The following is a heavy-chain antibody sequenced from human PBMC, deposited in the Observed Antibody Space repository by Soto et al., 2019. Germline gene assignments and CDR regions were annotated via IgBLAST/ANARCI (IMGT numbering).Heavy chain of an antibody. Sequence: PGGSLRLSCAASGFTFSRYWVSWVRQAPGKGLEWVANIKQDGSEKYYVDSVKGRFIISRDNAKNSLYLQMNSLRAEDTAVYYCARANYGDFLGYYYYGMDVWGQGTTVTVSS. CDR1: GFTFSRYW. V-gene: IGHV3-7*05. J-gene: IGHJ6*02. CDR2: IKQDGSEK. D-gene: IGHD4-17*01. CDR3: ARANYGDFLGYYYYGMDV.